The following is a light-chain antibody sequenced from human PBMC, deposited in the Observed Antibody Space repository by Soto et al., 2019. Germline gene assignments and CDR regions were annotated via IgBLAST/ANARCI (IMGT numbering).Light chain of an antibody. CDR3: CSYAGSSTVV. J-gene: IGLJ1*01. CDR2: EVS. Sequence: QSVLTQPASVSGSPGQSITISCTGTSRVVGSYNLVSWYQQHPGKAPKLMIYEVSKWPSGVSNRFSGSKSGNTASLTISGLQAEDEAEYYCCSYAGSSTVVFGTGTKVTVL. CDR1: SRVVGSYNL. V-gene: IGLV2-23*02.